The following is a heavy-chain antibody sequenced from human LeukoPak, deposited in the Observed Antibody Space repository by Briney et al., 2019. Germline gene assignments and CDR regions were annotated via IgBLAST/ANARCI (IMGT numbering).Heavy chain of an antibody. CDR1: GFTFSTYW. Sequence: PGGSLRLSCAASGFTFSTYWMSWVRQAPGKGLEWVANIKQDGSEKYYVDSAKGRFTISRDNAKNSLYLQMNSLRAEDTAVYYCAREWIAAGFDPWGQGTLVTVSS. CDR2: IKQDGSEK. J-gene: IGHJ5*02. V-gene: IGHV3-7*03. CDR3: AREWIAAGFDP. D-gene: IGHD6-13*01.